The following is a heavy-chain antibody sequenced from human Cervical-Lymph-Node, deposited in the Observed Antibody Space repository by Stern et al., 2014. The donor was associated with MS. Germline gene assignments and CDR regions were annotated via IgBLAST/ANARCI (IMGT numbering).Heavy chain of an antibody. J-gene: IGHJ3*02. D-gene: IGHD1-26*01. Sequence: VQLVESGAEVKKPGVSVKVSCKVSGYSLSEISMHWVRQAPGKGLEWMGGFDTENDETVYAQNFQGRLTVTEDTSTDTAYMELSSLRSEDTAVYYCAGGGGTIDIWGQGTPVIVSS. CDR1: GYSLSEIS. CDR2: FDTENDET. V-gene: IGHV1-24*01. CDR3: AGGGGTIDI.